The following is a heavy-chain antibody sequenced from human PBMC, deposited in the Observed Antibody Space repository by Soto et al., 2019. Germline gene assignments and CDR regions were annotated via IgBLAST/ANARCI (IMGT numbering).Heavy chain of an antibody. Sequence: QVQLQESGPGLVKPSETLSLTCTVSGGSISSYYWSWIRQPPGKGLEWIGYIYYSGSTNYNPSLXRXXXIXXDTSNNQFSLKLSSVAAADTAVYYCARRWGAAFDYWGQGTLVTVSS. CDR1: GGSISSYY. J-gene: IGHJ4*02. CDR3: ARRWGAAFDY. D-gene: IGHD1-26*01. CDR2: IYYSGST. V-gene: IGHV4-59*08.